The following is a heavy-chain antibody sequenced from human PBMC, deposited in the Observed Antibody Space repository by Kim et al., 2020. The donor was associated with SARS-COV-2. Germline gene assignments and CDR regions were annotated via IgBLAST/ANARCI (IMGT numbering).Heavy chain of an antibody. J-gene: IGHJ5*02. Sequence: SETLSLTCAVYGGSFSGYYWSWIRQPPGKGLEWIGEINHSGSTNYNPSLKSRVTISVDTSKNQFSLKLSSVTAADTAVYYCARGPHRYFDWLSGIPQNLDPGWGNWFDPWGQGTLVTVSS. CDR2: INHSGST. CDR1: GGSFSGYY. V-gene: IGHV4-34*01. D-gene: IGHD3-9*01. CDR3: ARGPHRYFDWLSGIPQNLDPGWGNWFDP.